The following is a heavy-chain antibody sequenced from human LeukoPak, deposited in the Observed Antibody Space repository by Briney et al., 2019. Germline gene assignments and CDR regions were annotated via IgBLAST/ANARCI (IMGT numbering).Heavy chain of an antibody. CDR2: ISYDGSNK. J-gene: IGHJ3*02. V-gene: IGHV3-30*01. CDR3: ARAEMTTDAFDI. Sequence: GGSLRLSCAASGFTFSSYAMHWVRQAPGKGLEWVAVISYDGSNKYYADSVKGRFTISRDNSKNTLYLQMNSLRAEDTAVYYCARAEMTTDAFDIWGQGTMVTVSS. CDR1: GFTFSSYA. D-gene: IGHD4-17*01.